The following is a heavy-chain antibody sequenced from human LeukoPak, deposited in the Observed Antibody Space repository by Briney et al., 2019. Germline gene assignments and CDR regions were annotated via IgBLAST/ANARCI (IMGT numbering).Heavy chain of an antibody. D-gene: IGHD6-19*01. Sequence: SSETLSLTCTVSGASISGSGYYWGWIRQPPGKGLEWIGSIYYSGSTYYNPSLKSRVTISVDTSKNQFSLRLSSVTAADTAVYYCARGLVWGQGTLVTVSS. CDR3: ARGLV. CDR2: IYYSGST. J-gene: IGHJ4*02. V-gene: IGHV4-39*01. CDR1: GASISGSGYY.